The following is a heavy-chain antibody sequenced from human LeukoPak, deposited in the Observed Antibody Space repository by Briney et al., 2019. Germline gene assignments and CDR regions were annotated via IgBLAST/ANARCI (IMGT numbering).Heavy chain of an antibody. V-gene: IGHV3-23*01. Sequence: PGGSLRLSCAAPGFTFSSYAMSWVRQAPGKGLEWVSAISGSGGSTYYADTVKGRFTISRDNSKNTLYLQMNSLRAEDTAVYYCAKGRDMPYYYYMDVWGKGTTVTVSS. J-gene: IGHJ6*03. CDR3: AKGRDMPYYYYMDV. D-gene: IGHD2-15*01. CDR2: ISGSGGST. CDR1: GFTFSSYA.